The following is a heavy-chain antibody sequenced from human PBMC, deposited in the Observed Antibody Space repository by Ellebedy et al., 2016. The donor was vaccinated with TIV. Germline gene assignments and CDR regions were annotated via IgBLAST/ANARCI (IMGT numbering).Heavy chain of an antibody. CDR1: GGSISSTSYY. D-gene: IGHD3-10*01. J-gene: IGHJ4*02. Sequence: SETLSLTCTVSGGSISSTSYYWGWIRQPPEKGLEWIAGIYYSGSTYYNPSLRSRVTISVDTSKNQFSLKLSSVTAADTAVYYCARHSTMVRGGLPDYWGQGTPVTVSS. CDR2: IYYSGST. CDR3: ARHSTMVRGGLPDY. V-gene: IGHV4-39*01.